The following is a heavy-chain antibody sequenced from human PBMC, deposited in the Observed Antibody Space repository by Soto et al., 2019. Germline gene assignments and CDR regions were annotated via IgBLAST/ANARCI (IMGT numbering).Heavy chain of an antibody. CDR3: ARFPYSLNQPIDAFDI. CDR2: ISAYNGNT. Sequence: QVQLVQSGAEVKKPGASVKVSCKASGYTFTSYGISWVRQAPGQGLEWMGWISAYNGNTNYAQKIQGRVTMTTDTSTSTAYMELRSLRSDDTAVYYCARFPYSLNQPIDAFDIWGQGTMVTVSS. D-gene: IGHD2-15*01. V-gene: IGHV1-18*01. J-gene: IGHJ3*02. CDR1: GYTFTSYG.